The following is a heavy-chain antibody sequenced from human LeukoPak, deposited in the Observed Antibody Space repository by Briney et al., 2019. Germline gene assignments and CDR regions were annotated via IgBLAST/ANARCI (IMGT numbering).Heavy chain of an antibody. Sequence: PSETLSLTCTVSGGSISSGGYYWSWLRQHPGKGLEWIGYIYYSGSTYYNPSLKSRVTISVDTSKNQFSLKLSSVTAADTAVYYCARTLGSPTALWYWGQGTLVTVSS. J-gene: IGHJ4*02. CDR2: IYYSGST. D-gene: IGHD1-26*01. CDR1: GGSISSGGYY. CDR3: ARTLGSPTALWY. V-gene: IGHV4-31*03.